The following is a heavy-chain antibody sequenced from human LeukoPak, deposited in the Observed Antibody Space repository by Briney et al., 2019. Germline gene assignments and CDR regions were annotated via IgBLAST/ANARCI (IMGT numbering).Heavy chain of an antibody. J-gene: IGHJ4*02. V-gene: IGHV3-23*01. CDR1: GFTFSNYA. CDR3: AKAGRWLPYYFDY. CDR2: ISNSGTST. D-gene: IGHD5-24*01. Sequence: GGSLRLSCAASGFTFSNYAMSWVRQAPGKGPDWVSAISNSGTSTYYADSVKGRFSISRDNSKNTLYLQMNSLRAEDTAVYYCAKAGRWLPYYFDYWGQGTLVTVSS.